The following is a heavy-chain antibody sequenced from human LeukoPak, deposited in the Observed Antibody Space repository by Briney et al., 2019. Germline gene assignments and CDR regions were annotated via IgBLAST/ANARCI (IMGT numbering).Heavy chain of an antibody. J-gene: IGHJ6*02. CDR1: GGSISSYY. D-gene: IGHD3-10*01. CDR3: ARWGLWFGELRDPDAHYGMDV. Sequence: SETLCLTCTVSGGSISSYYWSWIRQPPGKGLERIGYIYYSGSTNYNPSLKSRVTISVDTSKNQFSLKLSSVTAADTAVYYCARWGLWFGELRDPDAHYGMDVWGQGTTVTVSS. V-gene: IGHV4-59*01. CDR2: IYYSGST.